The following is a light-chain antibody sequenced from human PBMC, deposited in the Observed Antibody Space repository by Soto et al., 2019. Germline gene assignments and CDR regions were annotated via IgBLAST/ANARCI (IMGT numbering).Light chain of an antibody. CDR2: GAS. J-gene: IGKJ1*01. CDR3: QQYNNWPPVT. V-gene: IGKV3-15*01. CDR1: QSVSSN. Sequence: EIVMTQSPATLSVSPGERATLSCRASQSVSSNLAWYQQKPGQAPRLLIYGASTRATGIPARFSGSGSGTEFTLTISSLQSADFAVYYCQQYNNWPPVTFGQGTKVEIK.